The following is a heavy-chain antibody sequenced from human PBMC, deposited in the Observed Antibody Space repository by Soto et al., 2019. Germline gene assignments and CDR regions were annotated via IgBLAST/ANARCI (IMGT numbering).Heavy chain of an antibody. J-gene: IGHJ4*02. V-gene: IGHV1-69*08. D-gene: IGHD2-2*01. Sequence: QVQLVQSGAEVKKTGSSVKVSCKASGGTFSSYTISWVRQAPGQGLEWMGRIIPILGIANYAHKFQGRVTITADKSTSTAYMELSSLRSEDTAVYYCAREVPAAFDYWGQGTLVTVSS. CDR1: GGTFSSYT. CDR3: AREVPAAFDY. CDR2: IIPILGIA.